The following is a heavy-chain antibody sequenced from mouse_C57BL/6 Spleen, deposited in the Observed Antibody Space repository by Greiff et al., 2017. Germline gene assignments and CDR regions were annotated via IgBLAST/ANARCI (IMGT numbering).Heavy chain of an antibody. Sequence: QVHVKQPGAELVKPGASVKLSCKASGYTFTEYTIHWVKQRSGQGLEWIGWFYPGSGSIKYNEKFKDKATLTADKSSSTVYMELSRWTSEDSAVYFCARHEGPYDYDSWFAYWGQGTLVTVSA. V-gene: IGHV1-62-2*01. D-gene: IGHD2-4*01. CDR2: FYPGSGSI. J-gene: IGHJ3*01. CDR3: ARHEGPYDYDSWFAY. CDR1: GYTFTEYT.